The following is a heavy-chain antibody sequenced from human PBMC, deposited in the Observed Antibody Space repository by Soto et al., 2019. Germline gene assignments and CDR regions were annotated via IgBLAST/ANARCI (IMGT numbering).Heavy chain of an antibody. V-gene: IGHV4-39*01. D-gene: IGHD3-3*01. Sequence: SETLSLTCTVSGGSISSSSYYWGWIRQPPGKGLEWIGSIYYSGSTYYNPSLKSRVTISVDTSKNQFSLKLSSVTAADTAVYYCARHVFRFLEWLSPFDPWGQGTLVTVSS. CDR2: IYYSGST. CDR1: GGSISSSSYY. J-gene: IGHJ5*02. CDR3: ARHVFRFLEWLSPFDP.